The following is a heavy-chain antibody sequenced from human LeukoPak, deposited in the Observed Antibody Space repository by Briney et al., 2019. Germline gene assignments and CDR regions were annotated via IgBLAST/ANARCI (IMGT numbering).Heavy chain of an antibody. D-gene: IGHD1-26*01. CDR1: GYTFSSYG. J-gene: IGHJ4*02. CDR2: VSPYNGDT. Sequence: ASVKVSCKASGYTFSSYGVNWVRQAPGQGLEWMGWVSPYNGDTNYAQKFQDRVTMTTDTSTNTAYMELRSLRSDDTAVYYCARGEGGSYPFDYWGQGTLVTVSS. V-gene: IGHV1-18*01. CDR3: ARGEGGSYPFDY.